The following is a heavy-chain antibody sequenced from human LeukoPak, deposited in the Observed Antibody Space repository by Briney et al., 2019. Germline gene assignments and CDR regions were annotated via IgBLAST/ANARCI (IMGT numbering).Heavy chain of an antibody. CDR3: ARGFRCSSTSCYPQYFQH. Sequence: SETLSLTCTVSGGSISSSSYYWGWIRQPPGKGLEWIGSIYYSGSTYYNPSLKSRVTISVDTSKNQFSLKLSSVTAADTAVYYCARGFRCSSTSCYPQYFQHWGQGTLVTVSS. J-gene: IGHJ1*01. D-gene: IGHD2-2*01. CDR1: GGSISSSSYY. V-gene: IGHV4-39*07. CDR2: IYYSGST.